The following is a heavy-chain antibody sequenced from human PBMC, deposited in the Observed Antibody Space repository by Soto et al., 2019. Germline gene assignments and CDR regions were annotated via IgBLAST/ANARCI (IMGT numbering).Heavy chain of an antibody. V-gene: IGHV3-21*06. CDR1: GFTFSIST. Sequence: GGSLRLSCAASGFTFSISTMNWVRQAPGKRLEWVSSTSSGTTYSYYADSVKGRFSISRDNAKSSLYLQMNSLRVDDTAVYYCARGDGTGLHSSGWSPRFWGQGTLVTVSS. CDR3: ARGDGTGLHSSGWSPRF. CDR2: TSSGTTYS. D-gene: IGHD6-13*01. J-gene: IGHJ4*02.